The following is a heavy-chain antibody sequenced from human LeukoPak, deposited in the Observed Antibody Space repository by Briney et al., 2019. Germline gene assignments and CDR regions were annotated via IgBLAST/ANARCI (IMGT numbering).Heavy chain of an antibody. CDR2: IYYSGST. Sequence: SETLSLTYTVSGGSISSRSYSWGWIRQPPGKGLEWIGSIYYSGSTYYNPSLKSRVTISVDTSKKQFSLNLSSVTAADTAVYYCARSTCSSPTCPFDYWGQGTLVTVSS. CDR3: ARSTCSSPTCPFDY. CDR1: GGSISSRSYS. V-gene: IGHV4-39*01. D-gene: IGHD2-2*01. J-gene: IGHJ4*02.